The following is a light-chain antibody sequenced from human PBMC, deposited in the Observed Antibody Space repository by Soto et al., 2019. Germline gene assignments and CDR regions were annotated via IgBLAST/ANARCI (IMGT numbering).Light chain of an antibody. J-gene: IGKJ1*01. V-gene: IGKV3-15*01. CDR2: GAS. Sequence: EIVMTQSPATLSVSPGERATLSCRASQSVSNNLAWYQQKAGQAPRLLIYGASTRATGIPARFSGSGSGTEFTLTISSLQSEDSAVYYCQQYNNWPPWTFGLGTKVEIK. CDR1: QSVSNN. CDR3: QQYNNWPPWT.